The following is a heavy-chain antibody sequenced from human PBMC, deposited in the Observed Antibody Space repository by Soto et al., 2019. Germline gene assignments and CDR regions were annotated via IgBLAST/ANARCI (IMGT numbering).Heavy chain of an antibody. CDR1: GGTFSSYA. Sequence: GASVKVSCKASGGTFSSYAISWVRQAPGQGLEWMGGIIPIFGTANYAQKFQGRVTITADKSTSTAYMELSSLRSEDTAVYYCARDTYYYDSSGPTIESLFDYWGQGTLVTVSS. CDR2: IIPIFGTA. J-gene: IGHJ4*02. D-gene: IGHD3-22*01. V-gene: IGHV1-69*06. CDR3: ARDTYYYDSSGPTIESLFDY.